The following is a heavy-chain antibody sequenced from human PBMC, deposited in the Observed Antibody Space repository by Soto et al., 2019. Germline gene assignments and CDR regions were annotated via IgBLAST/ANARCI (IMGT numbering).Heavy chain of an antibody. V-gene: IGHV3-11*01. CDR1: GFTFSDYY. J-gene: IGHJ3*02. CDR2: ISSSGSTI. CDR3: ARKSIQLWLLSTVAFDI. Sequence: QVQLVESGGGLVKPGGSLRLSCAASGFTFSDYYMSWIRQAPGKGLEWVSYISSSGSTIYYADSVKGQFTISRDNAKNSLYLQMNSLRAEDTAVYYCARKSIQLWLLSTVAFDIWGQGTMVTVSS. D-gene: IGHD5-18*01.